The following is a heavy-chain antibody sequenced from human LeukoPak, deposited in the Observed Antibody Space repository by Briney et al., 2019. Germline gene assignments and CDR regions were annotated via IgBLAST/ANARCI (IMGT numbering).Heavy chain of an antibody. V-gene: IGHV1-8*03. Sequence: ASVKVSCKASGYTFTSYDINWVRQATGQGLEWMGWMNPHSGNTGYAQKFQGRVTITRNTSISTAYMELSSLRSEDTAVYYCARGRCSSTSCLDYYMDVWGKGTTVTVSS. CDR2: MNPHSGNT. J-gene: IGHJ6*03. CDR1: GYTFTSYD. CDR3: ARGRCSSTSCLDYYMDV. D-gene: IGHD2-2*01.